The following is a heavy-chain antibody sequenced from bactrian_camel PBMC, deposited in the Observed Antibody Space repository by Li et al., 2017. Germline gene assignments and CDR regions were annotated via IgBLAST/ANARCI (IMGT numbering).Heavy chain of an antibody. J-gene: IGHJ4*01. CDR2: VAPSTGST. D-gene: IGHD6*01. V-gene: IGHV3-3*01. CDR1: GDFTNGYC. CDR3: AADLGWCGSAPLQREFRN. Sequence: VQLVESGGASVQAGGSLRLSCAASGDFTNGYCMGWFRQAPGKEREGVAAVAPSTGSTYYDDSIKGRFTVSHVNSNNTLHLQMNNLKPEDTAVYYCAADLGWCGSAPLQREFRNWGQGTQVTVS.